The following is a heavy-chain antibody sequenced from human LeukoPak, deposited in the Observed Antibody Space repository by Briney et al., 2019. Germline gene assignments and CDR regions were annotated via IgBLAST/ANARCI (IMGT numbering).Heavy chain of an antibody. D-gene: IGHD2-21*02. CDR3: ARAVVVTAHNWFDP. CDR1: GGSFSGYY. CDR2: INHSGST. J-gene: IGHJ5*02. Sequence: SETLSLTCAVYGGSFSGYYWSWIRQPPGKGLEWIGEINHSGSTNYNPSLKSRVTISVDTSKNQFSLKLSPVTAADTAVYYCARAVVVTAHNWFDPWGQGTLVTVSS. V-gene: IGHV4-34*01.